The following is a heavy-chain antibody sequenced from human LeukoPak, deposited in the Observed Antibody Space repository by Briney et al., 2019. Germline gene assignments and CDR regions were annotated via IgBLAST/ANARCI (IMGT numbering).Heavy chain of an antibody. CDR1: GFPFSSYS. D-gene: IGHD2-2*01. CDR2: ISSSTSTI. Sequence: GGTLRLSCSASGFPFSSYSMNWVRQAPGKGLEWVSYISSSTSTIYYADSVKGRFTISRDNAKNSLYLQMNSLRAEDTAVYYCARLPVVPAAIIYYYYYYMDVWGKGTTVTVSS. J-gene: IGHJ6*03. CDR3: ARLPVVPAAIIYYYYYYMDV. V-gene: IGHV3-48*01.